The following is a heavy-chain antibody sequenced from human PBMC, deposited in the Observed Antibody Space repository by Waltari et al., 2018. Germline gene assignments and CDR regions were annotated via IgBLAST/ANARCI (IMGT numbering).Heavy chain of an antibody. CDR1: GYTFTSYA. D-gene: IGHD4-4*01. Sequence: QVQLVQSGAEVKKPGASVKVSCKASGYTFTSYAMHWVRQAPGQRLEWMGWINAGNGNTKYSQKVQGRVTITRDTSASTAYMELSSLRSEDTAVYYCARDKGYSNFYFDYWGQGTLVTVSS. V-gene: IGHV1-3*01. CDR3: ARDKGYSNFYFDY. J-gene: IGHJ4*02. CDR2: INAGNGNT.